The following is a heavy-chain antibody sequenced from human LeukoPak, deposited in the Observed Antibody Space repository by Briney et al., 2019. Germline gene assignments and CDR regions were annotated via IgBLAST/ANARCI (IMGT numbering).Heavy chain of an antibody. CDR3: AREGQWLVRGYFDY. V-gene: IGHV3-30*02. Sequence: SGGSLRLSCAASGFTFSSYGMHWVRQAPGKGLEWVAFIRYDGSNKYYADSVKGRFTISRDNSKNTLYLQMNSLRAEDTAVYYCAREGQWLVRGYFDYWGQGTLVTVSS. CDR1: GFTFSSYG. CDR2: IRYDGSNK. D-gene: IGHD6-19*01. J-gene: IGHJ4*02.